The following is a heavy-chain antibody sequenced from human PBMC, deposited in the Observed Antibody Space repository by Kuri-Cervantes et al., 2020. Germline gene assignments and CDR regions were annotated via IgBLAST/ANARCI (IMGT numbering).Heavy chain of an antibody. CDR3: ARDPETGTEPYYGMDV. J-gene: IGHJ6*02. CDR1: GFTFSSYS. V-gene: IGHV3-21*05. D-gene: IGHD1-7*01. CDR2: ISSSSSYI. Sequence: GGSLRLSCAASGFTFSSYSMNWVRQAPGKGLEWVSYISSSSSYIYYADSVKGRFTISRDNAKNSLYLQMNSLRDEDTAVYYCARDPETGTEPYYGMDVWGQGTTVTVSS.